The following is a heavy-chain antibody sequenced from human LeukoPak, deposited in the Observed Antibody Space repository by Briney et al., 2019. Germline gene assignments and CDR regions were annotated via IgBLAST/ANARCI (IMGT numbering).Heavy chain of an antibody. CDR1: GFPFSSYA. Sequence: GGSLRLSCAASGFPFSSYAMSWVRQAPGKGLEWVSGISWNSGSIGYADSVKGRFTISRDNAKNSLYLQMNSLRAEDTALYYCAKSRSDYYYYGMDVWGQGTTVTVSS. J-gene: IGHJ6*02. CDR3: AKSRSDYYYYGMDV. V-gene: IGHV3-9*01. CDR2: ISWNSGSI.